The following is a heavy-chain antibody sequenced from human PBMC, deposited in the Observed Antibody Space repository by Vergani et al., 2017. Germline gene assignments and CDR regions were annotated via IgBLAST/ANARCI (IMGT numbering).Heavy chain of an antibody. Sequence: EVQLVESGGGLVQPGGSLRLSCSASGFTFSSYAMHWVRQAPGKGLEYVSAISSNGGSTYYADSVKGRFTISRDNSKNTLYLQMSSLRAEDTAVYYCVKDPRPLNTYGSGSYFDYWGQGTLVTVSS. CDR3: VKDPRPLNTYGSGSYFDY. D-gene: IGHD3-10*01. CDR1: GFTFSSYA. V-gene: IGHV3-64D*06. J-gene: IGHJ4*02. CDR2: ISSNGGST.